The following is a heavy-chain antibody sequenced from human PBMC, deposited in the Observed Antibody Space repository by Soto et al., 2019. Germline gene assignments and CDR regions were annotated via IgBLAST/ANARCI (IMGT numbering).Heavy chain of an antibody. CDR1: GYTFTSYG. D-gene: IGHD6-19*01. J-gene: IGHJ4*02. CDR3: ARDSAGVFDY. CDR2: ISAYNGNT. Sequence: ASGKVSCKPSGYTFTSYGISWVRQAPGQGLEWMGWISAYNGNTNYAQKRQGRGTMNTATSTSTAYMELRSLRSDDTAVYYCARDSAGVFDYWGQGTLVTVSS. V-gene: IGHV1-18*01.